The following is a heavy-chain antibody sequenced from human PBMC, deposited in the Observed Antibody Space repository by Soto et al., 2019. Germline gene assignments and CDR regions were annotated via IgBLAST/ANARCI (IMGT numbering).Heavy chain of an antibody. Sequence: QVQLQESGPGLVKPSQTLSLTCTVSGGSISSGNYYWSWIRQPPGKGLEWIGFISYSGSTYYSTSLKSRFTISVDTSKSQLSLNLSFVTAADTAVYYCATMGTPATGLYFFDYWGQGSLVTVSS. D-gene: IGHD2-15*01. V-gene: IGHV4-30-4*01. CDR2: ISYSGST. CDR3: ATMGTPATGLYFFDY. J-gene: IGHJ4*02. CDR1: GGSISSGNYY.